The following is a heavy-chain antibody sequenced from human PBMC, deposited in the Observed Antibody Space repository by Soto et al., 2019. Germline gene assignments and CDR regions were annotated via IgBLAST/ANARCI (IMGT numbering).Heavy chain of an antibody. V-gene: IGHV1-18*01. CDR2: ISGYNGNT. J-gene: IGHJ6*02. CDR3: AREGPAPYYYYGMDV. Sequence: QVQLVQSRGAVKKPGASVTVSCKTSGYSFTTYGISWVRQAPGQGLEWMGWISGYNGNTNYAQNLQGRVTMTTDTSKSTAYMELRSLRSDDTAVYYCAREGPAPYYYYGMDVWGQGSTVTVSS. CDR1: GYSFTTYG.